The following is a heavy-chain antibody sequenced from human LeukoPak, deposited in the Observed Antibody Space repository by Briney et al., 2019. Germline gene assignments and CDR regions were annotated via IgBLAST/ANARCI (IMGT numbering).Heavy chain of an antibody. CDR1: GFNFRDYA. CDR2: ISYDGSQK. Sequence: GGSLRLSCAASGFNFRDYALHWVRQALGKGLQWVALISYDGSQKYYTDSVKPRFTISRDNSDDTLYLHMYSLRPDDTAVYYCARGWIRHFDYSGPGDLVTVSS. V-gene: IGHV3-30-3*01. D-gene: IGHD2-2*03. J-gene: IGHJ4*02. CDR3: ARGWIRHFDY.